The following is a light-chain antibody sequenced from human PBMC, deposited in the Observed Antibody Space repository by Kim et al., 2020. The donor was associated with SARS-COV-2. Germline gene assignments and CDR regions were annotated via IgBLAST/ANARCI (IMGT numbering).Light chain of an antibody. V-gene: IGKV3-20*01. CDR2: DAS. CDR3: QQYGSSPQT. J-gene: IGKJ1*01. CDR1: QSVSSSS. Sequence: SPGERATFSCRASQSVSSSSSAWDQQKPGQAPRLRIYDASTRATGIPDRFSGSGSRTDFTLTISRLEPEDFAVYYCQQYGSSPQTFGQGTKVDIK.